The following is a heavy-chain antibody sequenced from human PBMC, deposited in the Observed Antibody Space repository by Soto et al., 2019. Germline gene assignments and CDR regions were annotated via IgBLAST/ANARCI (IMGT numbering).Heavy chain of an antibody. D-gene: IGHD2-15*01. CDR3: ASGPGGPGGPGGY. J-gene: IGHJ4*02. Sequence: QVQLVQSGAEVKKPGASVKVSCKASGYTFTNYAMHWVRQAPGQRLEWMGWINAGNGNTKYSQKFQGRVTITRDTSARTAYMDLSSLRSEDTAVYYCASGPGGPGGPGGYWGQGTLVSVSS. V-gene: IGHV1-3*01. CDR2: INAGNGNT. CDR1: GYTFTNYA.